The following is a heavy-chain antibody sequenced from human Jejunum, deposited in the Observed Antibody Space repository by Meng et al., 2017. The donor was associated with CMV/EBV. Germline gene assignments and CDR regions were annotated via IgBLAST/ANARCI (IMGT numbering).Heavy chain of an antibody. J-gene: IGHJ4*02. CDR2: IYESGGT. CDR1: GDSISRGGCY. Sequence: VTGDSISRGGCYWIWVRQPPGKGREWIGYIYESGGTCNKPSLESRVTISVDTSKNQCSLKVMSVTAADTAVYYCAREGTNSYYFDYWGQGTLVTVSS. D-gene: IGHD1-14*01. V-gene: IGHV4-30-2*05. CDR3: AREGTNSYYFDY.